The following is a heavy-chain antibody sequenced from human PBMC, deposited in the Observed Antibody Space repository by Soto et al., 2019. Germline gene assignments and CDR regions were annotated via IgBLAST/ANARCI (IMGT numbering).Heavy chain of an antibody. CDR1: GVSFSGYY. D-gene: IGHD6-6*01. CDR3: ARAGDSSSSYSDF. CDR2: INHYGTT. V-gene: IGHV4-34*01. Sequence: LSLSCAVYGVSFSGYYWHWIRQPPGKGLEWNGEINHYGTTNYNPSLKSRVTISLDASKNQFSLKLSYVTAADTAVYYCARAGDSSSSYSDFWGQGTLVTVSS. J-gene: IGHJ4*02.